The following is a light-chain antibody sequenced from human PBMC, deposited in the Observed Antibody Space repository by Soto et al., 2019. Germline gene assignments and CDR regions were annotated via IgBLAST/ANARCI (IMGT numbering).Light chain of an antibody. CDR2: DVS. V-gene: IGLV2-18*02. CDR1: SSDVGGYNR. J-gene: IGLJ1*01. CDR3: TSYASGSADV. Sequence: QSVLTQPPSVSGSPGQSVAISCTGTSSDVGGYNRVSWYQQAPGKAPKLLIYDVSNRPSGGSTRFSGSKSGNTASLTISGLQAEDEADYYCTSYASGSADVFGPGTKLTVL.